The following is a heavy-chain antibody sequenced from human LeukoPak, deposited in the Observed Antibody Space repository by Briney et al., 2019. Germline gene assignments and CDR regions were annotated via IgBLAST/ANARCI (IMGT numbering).Heavy chain of an antibody. V-gene: IGHV4-39*01. CDR3: ARIMNPKWYFDD. CDR2: IYSSGGP. D-gene: IGHD2-15*01. J-gene: IGHJ4*02. Sequence: SETLSLTCTVSGGSISIISSSTYYWGWIRLPPGKGLEWIGTIYSSGGPYYNPSLKSRVTISVDTSKSQFSLNLSSVTAADTAVYYCARIMNPKWYFDDWGQGTLVTVSS. CDR1: GGSISIISSSTYY.